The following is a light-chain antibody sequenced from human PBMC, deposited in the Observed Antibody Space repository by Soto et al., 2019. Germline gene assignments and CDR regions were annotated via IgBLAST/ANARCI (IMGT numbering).Light chain of an antibody. CDR2: GAS. V-gene: IGKV3-15*01. Sequence: ETVMTQSPATQSVSPGERATLSCRASQSVNSNLAWYQQKLGQAPRVLIYGASTRATGIPARFSGSGSGTEFILTISSLQSEDFAVYYCQHYNTWPWTFGQGTKVEIK. CDR1: QSVNSN. CDR3: QHYNTWPWT. J-gene: IGKJ1*01.